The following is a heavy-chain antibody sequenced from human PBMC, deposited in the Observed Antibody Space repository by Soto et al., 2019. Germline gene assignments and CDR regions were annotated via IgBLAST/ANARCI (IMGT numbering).Heavy chain of an antibody. V-gene: IGHV4-34*01. D-gene: IGHD3-3*01. CDR1: GGSFSGYY. Sequence: SETLSLTCAVYGGSFSGYYWSWIRQPPGKGLEWIGEINHSGSTNYNPPLKSRVTISVDTSKNQFSLKLSSVTAADTAVYYCARARLEWLSPSYYFDYWGQGTLVTVSS. J-gene: IGHJ4*02. CDR2: INHSGST. CDR3: ARARLEWLSPSYYFDY.